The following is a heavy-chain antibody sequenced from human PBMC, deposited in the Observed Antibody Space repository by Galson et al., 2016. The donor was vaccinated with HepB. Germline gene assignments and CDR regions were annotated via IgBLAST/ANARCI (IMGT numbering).Heavy chain of an antibody. J-gene: IGHJ3*02. CDR2: IYDSGAT. V-gene: IGHV4-34*01. CDR3: ARIRDGCEPYDGFDI. Sequence: TLSLTCDVYGGSLSGYYWNWIRQPPGKGLEWIGEIYDSGATNYNPSLKSRVTISLDTSKNQLSLKLNSMTAADTAVYYCARIRDGCEPYDGFDIWGQGTKVTVSS. CDR1: GGSLSGYY. D-gene: IGHD5-24*01.